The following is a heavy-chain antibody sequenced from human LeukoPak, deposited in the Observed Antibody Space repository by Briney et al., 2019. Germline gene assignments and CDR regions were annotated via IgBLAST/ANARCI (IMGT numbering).Heavy chain of an antibody. CDR3: ARDGVGAPPFDY. CDR2: IKGDGSST. Sequence: GGSLRLSCAASGFTFSSNWMHWVRQAPGKGLVWVSRIKGDGSSTSYADSVKGRFTISRDNAKNTLFLQMNSLRAEDTAVYYCARDGVGAPPFDYWGQGTLVTVSS. J-gene: IGHJ4*02. CDR1: GFTFSSNW. V-gene: IGHV3-74*01. D-gene: IGHD1-26*01.